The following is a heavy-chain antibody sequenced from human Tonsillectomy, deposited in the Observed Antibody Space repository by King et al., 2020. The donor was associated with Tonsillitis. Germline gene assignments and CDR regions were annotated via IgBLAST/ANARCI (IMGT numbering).Heavy chain of an antibody. D-gene: IGHD3-10*01. CDR3: ARDLLIGAFDY. J-gene: IGHJ4*02. CDR2: ISSSSSTI. Sequence: VQLVESGGGLVQPGGSLRLSCAASGLTFSSYSMNWVRQAPGKGLEWVSYISSSSSTIYYGDSVKGRFTISRDNAKNSLYLQMNSLRAEDTAVYYCARDLLIGAFDYWGQGTLVTVSS. V-gene: IGHV3-48*01. CDR1: GLTFSSYS.